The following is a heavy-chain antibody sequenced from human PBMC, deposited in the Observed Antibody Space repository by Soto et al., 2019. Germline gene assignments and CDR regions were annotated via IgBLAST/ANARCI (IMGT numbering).Heavy chain of an antibody. D-gene: IGHD3-16*01. CDR3: ARVPSPFDFYYAMDV. Sequence: PSETLSLTCTVSGASISSGNYYWTWVRQPPGKGLEWIGYIYYSGATYYNPSLKSRLNISIDTSQNQFSLKLNSVTAADTAVYFCARVPSPFDFYYAMDVWGQGTTVTVSS. J-gene: IGHJ6*02. V-gene: IGHV4-30-4*02. CDR1: GASISSGNYY. CDR2: IYYSGAT.